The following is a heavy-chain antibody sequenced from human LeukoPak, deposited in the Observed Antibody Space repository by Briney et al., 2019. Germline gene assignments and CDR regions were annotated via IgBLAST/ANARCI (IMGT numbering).Heavy chain of an antibody. CDR1: GYTFTSYG. CDR3: ARAPRYSIAAAGIDY. V-gene: IGHV1-18*01. D-gene: IGHD6-13*01. CDR2: ISAYNGNT. Sequence: ASVTVSCTASGYTFTSYGISWVRQAPGQGLEWMGWISAYNGNTNYAQKLQGRVTMTTDTSTSTAYMELRSLRSDDTVVYYCARAPRYSIAAAGIDYWGQGTLVTVSS. J-gene: IGHJ4*02.